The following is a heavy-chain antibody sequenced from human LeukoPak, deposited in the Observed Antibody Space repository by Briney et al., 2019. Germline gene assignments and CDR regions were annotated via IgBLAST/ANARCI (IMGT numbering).Heavy chain of an antibody. CDR2: ISYDGSNK. CDR1: GFTFSSYA. CDR3: AKDQGVDYGSGSYSIVYYYYGMDV. V-gene: IGHV3-30-3*01. D-gene: IGHD3-10*01. J-gene: IGHJ6*02. Sequence: GGSLRLSCAASGFTFSSYAMHWVRQAPGKGLEWVAVISYDGSNKYYADSVKGRFTISRDNAKNTLYLQMNSLRAEDTAVYYCAKDQGVDYGSGSYSIVYYYYGMDVRGQGTTVTVSS.